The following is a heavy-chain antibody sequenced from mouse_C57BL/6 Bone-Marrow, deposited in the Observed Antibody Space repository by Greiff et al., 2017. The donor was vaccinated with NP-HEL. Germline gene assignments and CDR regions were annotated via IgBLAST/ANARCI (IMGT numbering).Heavy chain of an antibody. V-gene: IGHV3-1*01. Sequence: EVKLVESGPGMVKPSQSLSLTCTVTGYSITSGYDWHWIRHFPGNKLEWMGYISYSGSTNYNPSLKSRISITHDTSKNHFFLKLNSVTTEDTATYYCAGDSSGPAWFAYWGQGTLVTVSA. D-gene: IGHD3-2*02. CDR2: ISYSGST. CDR3: AGDSSGPAWFAY. J-gene: IGHJ3*01. CDR1: GYSITSGYD.